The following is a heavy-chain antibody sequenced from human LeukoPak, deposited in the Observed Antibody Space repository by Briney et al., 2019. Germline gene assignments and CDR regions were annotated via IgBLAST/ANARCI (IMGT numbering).Heavy chain of an antibody. V-gene: IGHV4-31*03. CDR1: VGSISSGGYY. J-gene: IGHJ5*02. CDR3: ARDLTGSNWFDP. Sequence: PSQTLSLTCTVSVGSISSGGYYWSWTPQHPGKGLEWIGYIYYSGSTYYNPSLKSRVTISVDTSKTQFSLKLSSVTAADTAVYYCARDLTGSNWFDPWGQGTLVTVSS. D-gene: IGHD7-27*01. CDR2: IYYSGST.